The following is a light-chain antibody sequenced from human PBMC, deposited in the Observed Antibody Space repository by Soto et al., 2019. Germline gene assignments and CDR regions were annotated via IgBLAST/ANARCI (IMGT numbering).Light chain of an antibody. CDR3: ATWDGSLSVVV. V-gene: IGLV1-51*01. CDR2: DNH. J-gene: IGLJ3*02. Sequence: QSVLTQPPSVSAAPGQRVTISCSGNSSNVGDNFVSWYQQPPEAAPKLLIYDNHKRPSGIPDRFSGSTSGTSATLGITGLQTGDEADYYCATWDGSLSVVVFGGGTKLTVL. CDR1: SSNVGDNF.